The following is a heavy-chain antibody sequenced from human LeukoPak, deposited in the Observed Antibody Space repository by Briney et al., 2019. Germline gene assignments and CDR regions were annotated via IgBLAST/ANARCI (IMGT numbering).Heavy chain of an antibody. V-gene: IGHV4-30-4*08. CDR3: ARAGEGGYYDSRLYYFDY. J-gene: IGHJ4*02. CDR1: GGSISSSSYY. CDR2: IYYSGST. D-gene: IGHD3-22*01. Sequence: PSETLSLTCTVSGGSISSSSYYWSWIRQPPGKGLEWIGYIYYSGSTYYNPSLKSRVTISVDTSKNQFSLKLSSVTAADTAVYYCARAGEGGYYDSRLYYFDYWGQGTLVTVSS.